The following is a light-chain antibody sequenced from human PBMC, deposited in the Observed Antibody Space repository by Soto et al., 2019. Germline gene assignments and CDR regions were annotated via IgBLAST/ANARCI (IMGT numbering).Light chain of an antibody. V-gene: IGLV1-40*01. Sequence: QSVLTQPPSVSGAPGQRVTISCTGSNSNIGAGYDLHWYQQLPGTAPKLLIFGNSNRASGVSDRFSGSKSGTSASLAITGLQAEDEADYYCQSYDSSLSCVFGSGTKLTVL. CDR3: QSYDSSLSCV. CDR2: GNS. J-gene: IGLJ1*01. CDR1: NSNIGAGYD.